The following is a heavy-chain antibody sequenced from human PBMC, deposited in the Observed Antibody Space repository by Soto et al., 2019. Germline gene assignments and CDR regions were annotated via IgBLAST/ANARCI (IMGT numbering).Heavy chain of an antibody. D-gene: IGHD5-18*01. CDR2: IYYSGST. Sequence: TLSLTCTVSGGSISSGGYYWSWIRQHPGKGLEWIGYIYYSGSTYYDPSLKSRVTISVDTSKNQFSLKLSSVTAADTAVYYCARLRYSYGFGPWGQGTLVTVSS. CDR3: ARLRYSYGFGP. V-gene: IGHV4-31*03. CDR1: GGSISSGGYY. J-gene: IGHJ5*02.